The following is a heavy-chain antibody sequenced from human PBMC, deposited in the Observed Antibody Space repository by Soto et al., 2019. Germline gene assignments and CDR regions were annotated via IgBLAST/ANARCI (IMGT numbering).Heavy chain of an antibody. J-gene: IGHJ6*02. CDR2: ISAYNGNT. Sequence: ASVKVPCKASGYTFTSYGISWVRQAPGQGLEWMGWISAYNGNTNYAQKLQGRVTMTTDTSTSTAYMELRSLRSDDTAVYYCARDRGVNYYYGMDVWGQGTTVTVSS. CDR3: ARDRGVNYYYGMDV. CDR1: GYTFTSYG. V-gene: IGHV1-18*01. D-gene: IGHD3-10*01.